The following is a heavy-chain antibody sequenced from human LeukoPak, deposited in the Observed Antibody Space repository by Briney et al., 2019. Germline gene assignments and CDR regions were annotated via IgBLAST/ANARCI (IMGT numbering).Heavy chain of an antibody. J-gene: IGHJ5*02. CDR1: GGSFSGYY. CDR2: INHSGST. Sequence: SETLSLTCAVYGGSFSGYYWSWIRQPPGKGLEWIGEINHSGSTNYNPSLKSRVTISVDTSKNQFSLKLSSVTAADTAVYCCARDGGSIAAAGTVGWFDPWGQGTLVTVSA. V-gene: IGHV4-34*01. CDR3: ARDGGSIAAAGTVGWFDP. D-gene: IGHD6-13*01.